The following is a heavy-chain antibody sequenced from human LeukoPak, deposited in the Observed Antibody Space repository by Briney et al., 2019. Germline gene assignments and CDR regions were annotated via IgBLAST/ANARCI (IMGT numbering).Heavy chain of an antibody. CDR3: ARARRLGTPHFDL. J-gene: IGHJ2*01. CDR2: TFYRSKWYN. V-gene: IGHV6-1*01. Sequence: SQTLSLTCALSGDSVSSNSAAWNWIRQSPSRGLEWLGRTFYRSKWYNDYAISVKSRIIIKPDTSKNQFSLQLNSVTPEDTAVYYCARARRLGTPHFDLWGRGTLVTVSS. D-gene: IGHD7-27*01. CDR1: GDSVSSNSAA.